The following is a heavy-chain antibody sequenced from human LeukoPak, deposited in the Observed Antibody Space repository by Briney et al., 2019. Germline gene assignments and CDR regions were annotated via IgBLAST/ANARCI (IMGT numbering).Heavy chain of an antibody. CDR2: VIPIVGIA. Sequence: SVMVSCKASGYTFTNYGISWVRQAPGQGLEWMGRVIPIVGIANYAQNFQGRVTITADKSTTTAYMELSSLRSEDTAAYYCASVVGQDYYYYGMDVWGQGTTVTVSS. V-gene: IGHV1-69*04. J-gene: IGHJ6*02. CDR1: GYTFTNYG. CDR3: ASVVGQDYYYYGMDV. D-gene: IGHD2-2*01.